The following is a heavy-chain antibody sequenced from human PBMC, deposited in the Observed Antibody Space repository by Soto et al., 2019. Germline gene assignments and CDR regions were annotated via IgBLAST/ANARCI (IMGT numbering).Heavy chain of an antibody. CDR1: GYTFTSYD. J-gene: IGHJ6*03. CDR2: MNPNSGNT. D-gene: IGHD3-10*01. V-gene: IGHV1-8*01. Sequence: ASVKVSCKASGYTFTSYDINWVRQATGQGLEWMGWMNPNSGNTGYAQKFQGRVTMTRNTSISTAYMELSSLRSEDTAVYYCARRLFVELVGFPPSHSPDYYYYYMDVWGKGTTVTVSS. CDR3: ARRLFVELVGFPPSHSPDYYYYYMDV.